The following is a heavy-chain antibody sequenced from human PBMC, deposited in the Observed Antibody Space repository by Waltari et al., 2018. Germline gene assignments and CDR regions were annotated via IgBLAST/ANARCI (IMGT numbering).Heavy chain of an antibody. Sequence: QVQLQESGPGLVKPSETLSLTCTVSGGSISSYYWSWIRQPPGKGLEWIGYIYYSGSTNYNPSLKRRVTISVDTSKNQFSLKLSSVTAADTAVYYCARYSSSYYFDYWGQGTLVTVSS. CDR2: IYYSGST. CDR1: GGSISSYY. V-gene: IGHV4-59*01. CDR3: ARYSSSYYFDY. D-gene: IGHD6-6*01. J-gene: IGHJ4*02.